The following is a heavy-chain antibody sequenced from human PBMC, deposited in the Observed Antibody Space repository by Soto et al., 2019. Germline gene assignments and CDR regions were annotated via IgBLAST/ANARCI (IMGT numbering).Heavy chain of an antibody. CDR3: ARSTIFRPYYFDY. CDR2: MNPNSGNT. J-gene: IGHJ4*02. D-gene: IGHD3-9*01. CDR1: GYTFTSYD. V-gene: IGHV1-8*01. Sequence: ASVKVSCKASGYTFTSYDINWVRQATGQGLEWMGWMNPNSGNTGYAQKLQGRVTMTTDTSTSTAYMEPRSLRSDDTAVYYCARSTIFRPYYFDYWGQGTLVTVSS.